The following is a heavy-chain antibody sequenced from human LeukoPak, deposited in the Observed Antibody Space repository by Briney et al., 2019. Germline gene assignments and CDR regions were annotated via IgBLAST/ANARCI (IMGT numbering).Heavy chain of an antibody. CDR3: ARAVELVHHETLTGYQGYYYYYGFDV. Sequence: PSETLSLTCAVSGGSISSSHWWSWVRPPPGKGLEWIGEIHHSGSTNYNPSLKSRVTISVDKSKKHFSLRLSSVTAADTAVYYCARAVELVHHETLTGYQGYYYYYGFDVWGQGTTVTVSS. CDR2: IHHSGST. J-gene: IGHJ6*02. V-gene: IGHV4-4*02. D-gene: IGHD3-9*01. CDR1: GGSISSSHW.